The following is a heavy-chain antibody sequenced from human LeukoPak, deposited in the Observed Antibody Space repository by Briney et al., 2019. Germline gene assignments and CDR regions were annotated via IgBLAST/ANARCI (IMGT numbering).Heavy chain of an antibody. D-gene: IGHD6-13*01. V-gene: IGHV3-30*18. CDR1: GFTFSSYG. J-gene: IGHJ4*02. CDR2: ISYDGSNK. Sequence: GGSLRLSCAASGFTFSSYGMQWVRQAPGKGLEWVAVISYDGSNKYYADSVKGRFTISRDNSKNTLHLQMNSLRAEDTAVSYCAKDGTSVATAGSHFDYWGQGTLVTVSS. CDR3: AKDGTSVATAGSHFDY.